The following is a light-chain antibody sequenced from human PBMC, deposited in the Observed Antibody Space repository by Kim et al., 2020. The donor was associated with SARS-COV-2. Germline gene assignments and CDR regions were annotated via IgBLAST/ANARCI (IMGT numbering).Light chain of an antibody. J-gene: IGKJ4*01. V-gene: IGKV2-40*01. CDR1: QTLLHSDNGNTY. CDR2: TLL. Sequence: ASISCRSSQTLLHSDNGNTYLDWYLQKPGQSPQLLIHTLLFRASGVPDRFSASGSRTAFTLHISSVEAEDVGLYYCMQRLEFPITFGGGTKVDIK. CDR3: MQRLEFPIT.